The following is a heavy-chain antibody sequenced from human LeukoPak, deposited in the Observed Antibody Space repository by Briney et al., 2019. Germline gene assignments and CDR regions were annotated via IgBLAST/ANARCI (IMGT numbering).Heavy chain of an antibody. CDR2: ISSSGSTI. CDR3: AKDRCSNGIGCYYYYMDV. CDR1: GFTFSSYE. Sequence: GGSLRLSCAASGFTFSSYEVDWVRHAPGKGLEWVSYISSSGSTIYYADSVKGRFTISRDNAKNSLYLQMNSLRAEDTAVYYCAKDRCSNGIGCYYYYMDVWGKGTTVTISS. J-gene: IGHJ6*03. D-gene: IGHD2-8*01. V-gene: IGHV3-48*03.